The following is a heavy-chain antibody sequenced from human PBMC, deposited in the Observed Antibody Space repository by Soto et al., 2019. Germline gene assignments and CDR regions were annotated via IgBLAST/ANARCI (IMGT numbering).Heavy chain of an antibody. Sequence: QVHLQQWGAGLLKPSETLSLTCAVNGGSLTGYYWSWIRQPPGKGLEWIGEIKDGGVTNYSPSLKGRVTMAADPSKEPFSLKLNSVTGADTAVYYCARGQEGIVATHWDQGTLVTVSS. CDR3: ARGQEGIVATH. CDR2: IKDGGVT. D-gene: IGHD5-12*01. J-gene: IGHJ4*02. V-gene: IGHV4-34*01. CDR1: GGSLTGYY.